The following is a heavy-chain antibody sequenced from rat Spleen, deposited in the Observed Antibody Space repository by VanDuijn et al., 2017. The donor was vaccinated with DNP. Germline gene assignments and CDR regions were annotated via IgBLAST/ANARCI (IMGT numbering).Heavy chain of an antibody. CDR3: ARHGYYYDADY. D-gene: IGHD1-12*01. CDR1: GFTFSDYA. Sequence: EVQLVESGGGLVQPGRSLKLSCAASGFTFSDYAMAWVRQAPKKGLEWVATISYDGSRTYYRDSVKGRFTISRDNAKSILYLQMDSLRSEDTATYYCARHGYYYDADYWGQGVMVTVSS. V-gene: IGHV5-7*01. CDR2: ISYDGSRT. J-gene: IGHJ2*01.